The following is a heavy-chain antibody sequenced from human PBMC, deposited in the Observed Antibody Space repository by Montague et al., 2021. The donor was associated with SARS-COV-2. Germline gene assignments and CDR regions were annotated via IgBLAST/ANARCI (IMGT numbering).Heavy chain of an antibody. CDR1: GASISSGDYY. D-gene: IGHD3-16*01. CDR3: ARVGGGRPRYFDY. CDR2: IYTSGGT. J-gene: IGHJ4*02. V-gene: IGHV4-61*02. Sequence: TLSLTCTVSGASISSGDYYWSWIRQPAGKGLEWIGRIYTSGGTQYNPSLNSRVTILVDTSKNQFSLKLRSVTAADTAVYYCARVGGGRPRYFDYWGQGTLVTVSS.